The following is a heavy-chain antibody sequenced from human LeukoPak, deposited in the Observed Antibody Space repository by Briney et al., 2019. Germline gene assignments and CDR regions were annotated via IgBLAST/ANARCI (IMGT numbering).Heavy chain of an antibody. CDR1: GFTFSSYG. J-gene: IGHJ4*02. V-gene: IGHV3-33*01. CDR2: IWYDGSNK. Sequence: PGRSLRLSCAASGFTFSSYGMHWVRQAPGKGLEWVAVIWYDGSNKYYADSVKGRFTISRDNSKNTLYLQMNNLRAEDTAVYYCARDSLEEYYFDYWGQGTLVTVSS. CDR3: ARDSLEEYYFDY.